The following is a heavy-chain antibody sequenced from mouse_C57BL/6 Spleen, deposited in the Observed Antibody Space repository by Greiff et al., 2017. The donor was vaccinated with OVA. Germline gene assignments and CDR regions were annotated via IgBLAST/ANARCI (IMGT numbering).Heavy chain of an antibody. CDR3: ASRYGSGYAMDY. CDR1: GYAFSSSW. D-gene: IGHD2-2*01. J-gene: IGHJ4*01. Sequence: QVQLKQSGPELVKPGASVKISCKASGYAFSSSWMNWVKQRPGKGLEWIGRIYPGDGDTNYNGKFKGKATLTADKSSSTAYMQLSSLTSEDSAVYFCASRYGSGYAMDYWGQGTSVTVSS. CDR2: IYPGDGDT. V-gene: IGHV1-82*01.